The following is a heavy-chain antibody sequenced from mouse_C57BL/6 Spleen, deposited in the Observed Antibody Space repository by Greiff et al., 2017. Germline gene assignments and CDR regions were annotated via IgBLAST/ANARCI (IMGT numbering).Heavy chain of an antibody. J-gene: IGHJ2*01. CDR2: ISGGGGNT. CDR1: GFTFSSHT. Sequence: EVKVEESGGGLVKPGGSLKLSCAASGFTFSSHTMSWVRQTPEKRLEWVATISGGGGNTYYPDSVKGRFTISRDNAKNTLYLQMSSLRSEDTALYYFARQGAFYSNPLDYWGQGTTLTVSS. D-gene: IGHD2-5*01. CDR3: ARQGAFYSNPLDY. V-gene: IGHV5-9*01.